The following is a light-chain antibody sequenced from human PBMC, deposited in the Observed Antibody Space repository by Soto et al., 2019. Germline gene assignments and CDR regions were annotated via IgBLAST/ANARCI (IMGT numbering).Light chain of an antibody. CDR2: KAS. CDR3: QRYTSFSRT. CDR1: QDIGTW. J-gene: IGKJ1*01. V-gene: IGKV1-5*03. Sequence: DIQMTQSPSTLSASVGDKVTITCRASQDIGTWLAWNQQKPGKAPKILIYKASTLESGVPSRFSGSGSGTDFTLTISSLQPDDFATYYCQRYTSFSRTFGQGTKVEIK.